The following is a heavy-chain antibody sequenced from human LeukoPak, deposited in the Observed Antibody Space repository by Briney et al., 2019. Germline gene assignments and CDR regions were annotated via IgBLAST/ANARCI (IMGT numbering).Heavy chain of an antibody. D-gene: IGHD2-2*01. Sequence: GGSLRLSCAASGFTFSSYGIHWVRQAPGKGLKWVAFIQYDGSNKYYADSVKGRFTISRDNSKNTLYLQMNSLRAEDTAVYYCAKDAEGYCTSPICLPSDYWGQGTLVTVSS. CDR3: AKDAEGYCTSPICLPSDY. CDR1: GFTFSSYG. CDR2: IQYDGSNK. J-gene: IGHJ4*02. V-gene: IGHV3-30*02.